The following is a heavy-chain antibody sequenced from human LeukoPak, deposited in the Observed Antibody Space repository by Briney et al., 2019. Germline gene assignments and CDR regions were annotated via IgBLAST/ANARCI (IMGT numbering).Heavy chain of an antibody. J-gene: IGHJ4*02. D-gene: IGHD3-9*01. CDR3: TRGIDSVY. CDR1: GGAFSVYS. CDR2: IYRNGST. Sequence: PSETLSLTCAVSGGAFSVYSWNWIRQPPGKGLEWIGEIYRNGSTTYNPSLKSRVTMSIDPSKNQFSLNLRSVTAADSAIYFCTRGIDSVYRGRGALVSVSS. V-gene: IGHV4-34*01.